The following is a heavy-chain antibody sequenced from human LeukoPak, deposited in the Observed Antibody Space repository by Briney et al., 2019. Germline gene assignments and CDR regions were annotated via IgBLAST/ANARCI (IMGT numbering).Heavy chain of an antibody. J-gene: IGHJ4*02. D-gene: IGHD4-23*01. CDR2: ISSGSTYT. CDR1: GFTFSDHY. V-gene: IGHV3-11*05. CDR3: ARGDYGGDYFDY. Sequence: PAGSLRLSCELSGFTFSDHYVSWVRQAPGERLEWVSYISSGSTYTNYADSVEGRFTISRDNGKHSLYLQRTSLTAEDTAVYYCARGDYGGDYFDYWGQGTLVTVSS.